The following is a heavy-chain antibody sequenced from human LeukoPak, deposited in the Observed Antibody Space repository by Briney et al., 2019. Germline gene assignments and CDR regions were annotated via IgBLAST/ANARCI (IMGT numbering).Heavy chain of an antibody. J-gene: IGHJ4*02. Sequence: SETLSLNCAVYGGSFSGYYWSWIRQPPGKGLEWIGEINHSGSTNYNPSLKSRVTISVDTSKNQFSLKLSSLTAADTAAYYCARRLRGATSGYLDYWGQGTLVTVSS. D-gene: IGHD5-12*01. CDR1: GGSFSGYY. CDR2: INHSGST. V-gene: IGHV4-34*01. CDR3: ARRLRGATSGYLDY.